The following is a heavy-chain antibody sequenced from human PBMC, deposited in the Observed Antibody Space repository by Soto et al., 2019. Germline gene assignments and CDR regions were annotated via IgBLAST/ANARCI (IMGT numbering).Heavy chain of an antibody. V-gene: IGHV3-53*01. CDR1: GFTVSTHY. CDR2: IYSGGTT. Sequence: EVQLVESGGGLIQPGGSLRLSCAASGFTVSTHYMNWVRQAPGKGLEWVSIIYSGGTTYYAGSVTGRFTISRDNSRNTLHLQMNSLRVEDTAVYYCARDYGDYPYGYFDLWGRGTLVTVSS. J-gene: IGHJ2*01. CDR3: ARDYGDYPYGYFDL. D-gene: IGHD4-17*01.